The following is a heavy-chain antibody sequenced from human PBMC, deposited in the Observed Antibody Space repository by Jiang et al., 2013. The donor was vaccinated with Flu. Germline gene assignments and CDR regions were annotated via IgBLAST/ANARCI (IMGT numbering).Heavy chain of an antibody. D-gene: IGHD6-19*01. J-gene: IGHJ6*02. V-gene: IGHV2-5*01. CDR2: IYWNDDK. CDR3: AHMAVAGKTYYYYYGMDV. Sequence: QTLTLTCTFSGFSLSTSGVGVGWIRQPPGKALEWLALIYWNDDKRYSPSLKSRLTITKDTSKNQVVLTMTNMDPVDTATYYCAHMAVAGKTYYYYYGMDVWGQGTTVTVSS. CDR1: GFSLSTSGVG.